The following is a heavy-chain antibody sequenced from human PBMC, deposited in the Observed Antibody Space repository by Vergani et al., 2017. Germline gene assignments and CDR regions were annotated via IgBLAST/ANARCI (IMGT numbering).Heavy chain of an antibody. V-gene: IGHV4-61*02. Sequence: QVQLQESGPGLLKPSQTLSLTCSVAGDSISSGIYYWNWIRRPAGKGLEWMGRIYSSGSTSYNPSIKSRITMSLDTSKNQFSLSLSSVTAAGTAVYYCARGTFLHAFDNWGQGTVVTVSS. J-gene: IGHJ3*02. CDR3: ARGTFLHAFDN. CDR2: IYSSGST. CDR1: GDSISSGIYY. D-gene: IGHD1-26*01.